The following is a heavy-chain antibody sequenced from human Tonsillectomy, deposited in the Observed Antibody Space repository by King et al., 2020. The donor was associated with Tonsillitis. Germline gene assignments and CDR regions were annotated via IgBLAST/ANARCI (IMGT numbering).Heavy chain of an antibody. V-gene: IGHV4-4*02. CDR3: ARVRPCSGGSCYFDY. CDR2: IYHSGST. CDR1: GGSISSSNW. D-gene: IGHD2-15*01. Sequence: QLQESGPGLVKPSVTLSLTCAVSGGSISSSNWWSWVRQPPGKGLEWIGEIYHSGSTNDNPSLKIRVTISVDKSKNQFSLKLSSVTAADTAVYYCARVRPCSGGSCYFDYWGQGTLVTVSS. J-gene: IGHJ4*02.